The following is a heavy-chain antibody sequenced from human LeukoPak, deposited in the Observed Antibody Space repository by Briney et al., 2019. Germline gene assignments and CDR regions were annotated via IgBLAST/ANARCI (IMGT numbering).Heavy chain of an antibody. CDR2: NKPSGGST. Sequence: ASVKVSCKASGYTFTSYYMHWVRQPPGQGLEWMGINKPSGGSTSYAQKFQGRVTMTRDTSTSTVYMELSSLRSEDTAVYYCASKGATWELDYWGQGTLVTVSS. CDR3: ASKGATWELDY. J-gene: IGHJ4*02. V-gene: IGHV1-46*01. CDR1: GYTFTSYY. D-gene: IGHD1-26*01.